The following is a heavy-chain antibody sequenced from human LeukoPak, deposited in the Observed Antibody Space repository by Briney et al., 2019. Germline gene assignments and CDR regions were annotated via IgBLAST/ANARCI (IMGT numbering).Heavy chain of an antibody. Sequence: GGSLRLSCAASGFTFSSYSMNWVRQAPGKGLEWVSSISSSSSYIYYADSVKGRFTISRDNAKNSLYLQMNSLRAEDTAVYYCARSIAAAGTHGVFDYWGHGTLVTVSS. CDR1: GFTFSSYS. D-gene: IGHD6-13*01. CDR2: ISSSSSYI. CDR3: ARSIAAAGTHGVFDY. J-gene: IGHJ4*01. V-gene: IGHV3-21*01.